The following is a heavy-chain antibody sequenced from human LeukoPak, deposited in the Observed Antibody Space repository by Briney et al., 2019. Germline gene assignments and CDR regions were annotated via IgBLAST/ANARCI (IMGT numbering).Heavy chain of an antibody. D-gene: IGHD1-14*01. CDR2: INSDGSST. J-gene: IGHJ4*02. CDR1: GFTFSSYW. V-gene: IGHV3-74*01. Sequence: GGSLRLSCAASGFTFSSYWMHWVRQAPGKGLVWVSRINSDGSSTDYADSVKGRSTISRDNAKNTLYLQMNSLRAEDTAIYYCGRVVTTSEDWGQGILVTVST. CDR3: GRVVTTSED.